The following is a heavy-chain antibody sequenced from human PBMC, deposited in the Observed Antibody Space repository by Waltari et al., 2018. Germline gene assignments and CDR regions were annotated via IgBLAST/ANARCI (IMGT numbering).Heavy chain of an antibody. Sequence: EMQLLESGGGLVQPGGSLRPSCAASVFPFSDYALIWVRQAPGKGMEWVSGLRGSGATTWYADSVKGRFTISRDNSKNTMYLQMNSLRVEDTAVYYCAKGFREIDYWGQGALVTVSS. CDR3: AKGFREIDY. J-gene: IGHJ4*02. CDR1: VFPFSDYA. CDR2: LRGSGATT. V-gene: IGHV3-23*01.